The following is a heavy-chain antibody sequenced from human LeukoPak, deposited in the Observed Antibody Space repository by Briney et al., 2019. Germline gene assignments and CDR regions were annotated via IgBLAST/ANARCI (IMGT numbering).Heavy chain of an antibody. V-gene: IGHV1-2*02. CDR3: ARASVVLDI. J-gene: IGHJ6*02. CDR1: GYTFTGYY. D-gene: IGHD2-2*01. Sequence: GASVKVSCKASGYTFTGYYMHWVRQAPGQGLEWMGWINPNSGGTNYAQKFQGRVTMTRDTSISTAYMELSSLRSEDTAVYYCARASVVLDIWGQGTTVTVSS. CDR2: INPNSGGT.